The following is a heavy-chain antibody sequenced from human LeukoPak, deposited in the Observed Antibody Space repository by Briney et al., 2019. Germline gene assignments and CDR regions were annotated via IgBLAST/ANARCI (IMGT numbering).Heavy chain of an antibody. CDR3: ARGRLVVPAAMSEVYYYYYGMDV. Sequence: SETLSLTCAVYGASFSGYYWSWIRHPPGKGMEWIGEINHSGSTNYNPSLKSRVTISVDTSKNQFSLKLSSVAAADTAVYYCARGRLVVPAAMSEVYYYYYGMDVWGKGTTVTVSS. CDR1: GASFSGYY. V-gene: IGHV4-34*01. D-gene: IGHD2-2*01. CDR2: INHSGST. J-gene: IGHJ6*04.